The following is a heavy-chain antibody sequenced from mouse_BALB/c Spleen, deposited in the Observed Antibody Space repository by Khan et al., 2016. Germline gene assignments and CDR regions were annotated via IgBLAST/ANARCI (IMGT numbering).Heavy chain of an antibody. CDR2: INPSTGYI. V-gene: IGHV1-7*01. Sequence: QIQLVQSGAELAKPGASVKMSCKASGYTFTSYWMHWVKQRPGQGLEWIGYINPSTGYIEYNQKFKDKATLTADKSSSTAYMQLSSLTSEDSAVYYCARDGSPFYFDYWGQGTSLTVSS. D-gene: IGHD2-3*01. CDR3: ARDGSPFYFDY. J-gene: IGHJ2*02. CDR1: GYTFTSYW.